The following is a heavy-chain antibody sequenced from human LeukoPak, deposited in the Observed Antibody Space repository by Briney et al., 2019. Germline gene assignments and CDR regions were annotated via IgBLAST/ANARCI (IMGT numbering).Heavy chain of an antibody. D-gene: IGHD4-17*01. J-gene: IGHJ4*02. CDR2: INPYSGGT. CDR1: GYTFSTYY. Sequence: ASVKVSCKASGYTFSTYYLHWMRQAPGQGLEWMGWINPYSGGTNYAQKFQGRVTMTRDTSISTAYMELSRLRSDDTAVYYCARDLGDYIFYFDYWGQGTLVTVSS. CDR3: ARDLGDYIFYFDY. V-gene: IGHV1-2*02.